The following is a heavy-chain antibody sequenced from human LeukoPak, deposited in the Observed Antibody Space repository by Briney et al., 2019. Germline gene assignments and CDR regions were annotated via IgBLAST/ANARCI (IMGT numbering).Heavy chain of an antibody. CDR2: IYYSGST. CDR3: AGQGQHNYGYPFVDY. CDR1: GGSISSYY. D-gene: IGHD5-18*01. V-gene: IGHV4-59*08. Sequence: SETLSLTCTVSGGSISSYYWSWIRQPPGKGLEWIGYIYYSGSTYYNPSLKSRVTISVDTSKNQFSLKLSSVTAADTAVYFCAGQGQHNYGYPFVDYWGQGTLVTVSS. J-gene: IGHJ4*02.